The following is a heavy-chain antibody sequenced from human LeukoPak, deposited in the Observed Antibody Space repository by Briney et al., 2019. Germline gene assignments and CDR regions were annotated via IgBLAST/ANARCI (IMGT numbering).Heavy chain of an antibody. CDR2: ITANTRGSIT. Sequence: PGGSLRLSCVTSGFSFSTYDMSWVRQAPGKGLEWVSGITANTRGSITYYADSVKGRFTIPRDSSKDTLYLQMNSVRAEDTAVYFCARGGYFSFDYWGQGTLVTVSS. CDR3: ARGGYFSFDY. CDR1: GFSFSTYD. J-gene: IGHJ4*02. V-gene: IGHV3-23*01. D-gene: IGHD2/OR15-2a*01.